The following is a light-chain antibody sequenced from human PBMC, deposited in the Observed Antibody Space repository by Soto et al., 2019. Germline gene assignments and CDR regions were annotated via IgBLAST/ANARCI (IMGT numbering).Light chain of an antibody. CDR1: QSLSSIY. V-gene: IGKV3-20*01. Sequence: EIVFTQSPGTLSLSPGEGATLSCRASQSLSSIYLAWYQHKPGQAPRLLIYATSSRATGIPDRFSGSGSGTDFTLTISRLEPEDFAVYYCQQYGSSPNTFGQGTKLEIK. J-gene: IGKJ2*01. CDR3: QQYGSSPNT. CDR2: ATS.